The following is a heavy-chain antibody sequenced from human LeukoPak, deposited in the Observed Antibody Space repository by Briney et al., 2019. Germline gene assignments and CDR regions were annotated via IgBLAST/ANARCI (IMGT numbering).Heavy chain of an antibody. CDR2: INPSGGST. Sequence: ASVKVSCKASGYTFTSYYMHWVRQAPGQGLEWMGIINPSGGSTSYAQKFQGGVTMTRDTSTSTVYTELSSLRSEDTAVYYCARDRGQALNWFDPWGQGTLVTVSS. V-gene: IGHV1-46*01. CDR1: GYTFTSYY. J-gene: IGHJ5*02. CDR3: ARDRGQALNWFDP.